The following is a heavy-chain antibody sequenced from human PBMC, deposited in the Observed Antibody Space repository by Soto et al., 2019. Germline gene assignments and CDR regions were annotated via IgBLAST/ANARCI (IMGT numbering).Heavy chain of an antibody. CDR2: INPSGGST. J-gene: IGHJ4*02. Sequence: ASVKVSCKASGYTFTSYYMHWVRQAPGQGLEWMGIINPSGGSTSYAQKFQGRVTMTRDTSTSTVYMELSSLRSEDTAVYYCARESYYYDSRPKGIDYWGQGTLVTSPQ. CDR3: ARESYYYDSRPKGIDY. D-gene: IGHD3-22*01. CDR1: GYTFTSYY. V-gene: IGHV1-46*01.